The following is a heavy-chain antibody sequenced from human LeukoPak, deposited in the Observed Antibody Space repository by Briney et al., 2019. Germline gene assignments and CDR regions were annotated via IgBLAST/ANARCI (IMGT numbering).Heavy chain of an antibody. CDR3: ASIVLMVYAIDY. D-gene: IGHD2-8*01. J-gene: IGHJ4*02. CDR1: GGSISSGDYY. Sequence: KSSQTLSLTCTVSGGSISSGDYYWSWIRQPPGKGLEWIGYIYYSGSTYYSPSLKSRVTISVDTSKNQFSLKLSSVTAADTAVYYCASIVLMVYAIDYWGQGTLVTVSS. V-gene: IGHV4-30-4*01. CDR2: IYYSGST.